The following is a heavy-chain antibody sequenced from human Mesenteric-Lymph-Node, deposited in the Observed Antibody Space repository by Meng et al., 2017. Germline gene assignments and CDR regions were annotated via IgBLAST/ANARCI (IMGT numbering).Heavy chain of an antibody. Sequence: GSLRLSCTVSGGSISSYYWSWIRQPPGKGLEWIGYIYYSGSTNYNPSLKSRVTISVDTSKNQFSLKLSSVTAADTAVYYCALLLRYSSSWTNFDYWGQGTLVTVSS. J-gene: IGHJ4*02. CDR1: GGSISSYY. V-gene: IGHV4-59*01. CDR2: IYYSGST. CDR3: ALLLRYSSSWTNFDY. D-gene: IGHD6-13*01.